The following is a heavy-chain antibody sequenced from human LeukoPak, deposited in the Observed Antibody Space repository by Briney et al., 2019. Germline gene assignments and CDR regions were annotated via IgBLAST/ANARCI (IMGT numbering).Heavy chain of an antibody. D-gene: IGHD5-12*01. V-gene: IGHV3-7*01. J-gene: IGHJ4*02. CDR1: GFTFSNYW. CDR2: IKQDRSEK. CDR3: ARGPSGYHNT. Sequence: GSLRLSCAASGFTFSNYWMSWVRQAPGKGLEWVANIKQDRSEKYYVDSVKGRFTISRDNSKNTLYLQMNSLRAEDTAVYYCARGPSGYHNTGGQGTLVTVSS.